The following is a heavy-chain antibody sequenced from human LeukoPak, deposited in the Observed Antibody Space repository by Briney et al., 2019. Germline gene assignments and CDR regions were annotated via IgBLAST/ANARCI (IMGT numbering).Heavy chain of an antibody. D-gene: IGHD1-14*01. CDR2: FDPEDGET. Sequence: ASVKVSCKVSGYTLTELSMHWVRQAPGKGLEWMGGFDPEDGETIYAQKFQGRVTMTEDTSTDTAYMELSSLRSEDTAVYYCATQPPGASGIYYFYIDVWGKGTTVTISS. J-gene: IGHJ6*03. CDR1: GYTLTELS. CDR3: ATQPPGASGIYYFYIDV. V-gene: IGHV1-24*01.